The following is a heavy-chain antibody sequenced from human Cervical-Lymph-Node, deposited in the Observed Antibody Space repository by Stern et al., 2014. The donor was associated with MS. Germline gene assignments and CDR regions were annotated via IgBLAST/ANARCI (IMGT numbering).Heavy chain of an antibody. Sequence: VQLVESGAEVKKPGSSVKVSCKASGDTFSSYAINWVRQAPGQGLEWMGGITRVFGTTNYAQKFQGRVTITADKSTNTAYMELMTLRSEDTAVYYCARGGGLVGYFDYWGQGTLVSVSS. CDR1: GDTFSSYA. V-gene: IGHV1-69*06. CDR3: ARGGGLVGYFDY. D-gene: IGHD1-26*01. J-gene: IGHJ4*02. CDR2: ITRVFGTT.